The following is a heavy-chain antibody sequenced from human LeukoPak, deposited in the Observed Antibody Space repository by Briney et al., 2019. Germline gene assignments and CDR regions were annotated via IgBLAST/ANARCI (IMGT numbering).Heavy chain of an antibody. V-gene: IGHV3-30*18. CDR3: AKGDPLNWFDP. CDR1: GFTFSSYG. D-gene: IGHD5-24*01. CDR2: ISYDGSNK. J-gene: IGHJ5*02. Sequence: PGGSLRLSCAASGFTFSSYGMHWVRQAPGKGLEWVAVISYDGSNKYYADSVKGRFTISRDNSKNTLYLQMNSLRAEDTAVYYCAKGDPLNWFDPWGQGTLVTVSS.